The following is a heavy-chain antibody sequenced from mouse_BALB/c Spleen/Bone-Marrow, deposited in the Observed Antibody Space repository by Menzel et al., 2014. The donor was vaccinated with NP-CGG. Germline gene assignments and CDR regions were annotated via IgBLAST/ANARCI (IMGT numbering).Heavy chain of an antibody. CDR3: AGHGYYDQTEVSFIY. CDR2: ISGGGSYT. Sequence: EVKVVESGGGLVRSGGSLKLSCAASGFTFNSYGMSWVRQTPEKRLEWVATISGGGSYTFYPDSVKGRFTISRDNAKNNLYLQLSSLRSEDTALYYCAGHGYYDQTEVSFIYWGQGTLVTVSA. CDR1: GFTFNSYG. D-gene: IGHD2-4*01. V-gene: IGHV5-9-2*01. J-gene: IGHJ3*01.